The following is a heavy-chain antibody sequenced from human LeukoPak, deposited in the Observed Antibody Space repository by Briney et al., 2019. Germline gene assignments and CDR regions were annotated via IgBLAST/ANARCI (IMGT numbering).Heavy chain of an antibody. Sequence: QPGGSLRLSCAASGFTFNTFWMSWVRQAPGKGLEWVANIDEDGSEKYYVDSVKGRFTISRDNAKNSLYLQMNSLRAEDTAVYYCARVVYYGSEDAFDIWGQGTMVTVSS. CDR1: GFTFNTFW. CDR2: IDEDGSEK. J-gene: IGHJ3*02. CDR3: ARVVYYGSEDAFDI. D-gene: IGHD3-10*01. V-gene: IGHV3-7*01.